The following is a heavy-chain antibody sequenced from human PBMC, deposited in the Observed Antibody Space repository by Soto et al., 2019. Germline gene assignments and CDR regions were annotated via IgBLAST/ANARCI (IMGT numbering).Heavy chain of an antibody. J-gene: IGHJ4*02. CDR2: ISYDGFNK. V-gene: IGHV3-30*03. CDR3: AASLEDIVVVPAAPTDY. D-gene: IGHD2-2*01. CDR1: GFTFSSYC. Sequence: GSLRLSFAASGFTFSSYCMHWVRQAPGKGLEGGAVISYDGFNKYYADSVKGRFTISRDNSKNTLYLQMNSLRAEDTAVYYCAASLEDIVVVPAAPTDYWGQGTLVTVSS.